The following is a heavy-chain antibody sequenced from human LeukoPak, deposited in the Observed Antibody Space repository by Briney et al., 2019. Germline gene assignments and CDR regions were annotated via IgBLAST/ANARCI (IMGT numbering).Heavy chain of an antibody. CDR3: AKAPVTTCSGAYCYPFDY. V-gene: IGHV3-23*01. CDR1: GFTFSNYA. D-gene: IGHD2-15*01. CDR2: ISGSGDST. Sequence: GRSLRLSCAASGFTFSNYAMSWVRQAPGKGLEWVSAISGSGDSTYYADSVKGRFTISRDNSKNTLYLQMKSLRAEDTAVYYCAKAPVTTCSGAYCYPFDYWGQGTLVTVSS. J-gene: IGHJ4*02.